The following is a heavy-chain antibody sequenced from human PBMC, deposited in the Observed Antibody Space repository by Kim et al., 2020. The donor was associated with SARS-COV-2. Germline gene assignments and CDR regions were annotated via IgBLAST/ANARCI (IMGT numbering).Heavy chain of an antibody. CDR1: GGSFSGYY. Sequence: SETLSLTCAVYGGSFSGYYWSWIRQPPGKGLEWIGEINHSGSTNYNPSLKSRVTISVDTSKNQFSLKLSSVTAADTAVYYCARGRGIGYYGSGSYFWFDP. CDR2: INHSGST. D-gene: IGHD3-10*01. CDR3: ARGRGIGYYGSGSYFWFDP. V-gene: IGHV4-34*01. J-gene: IGHJ5*02.